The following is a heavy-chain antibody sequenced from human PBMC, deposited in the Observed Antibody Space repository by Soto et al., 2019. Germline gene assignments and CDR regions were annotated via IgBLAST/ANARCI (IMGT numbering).Heavy chain of an antibody. J-gene: IGHJ6*02. CDR1: GGSFSGYY. CDR2: INHSGST. CDR3: ARVGSYGDYEYYYYYGMDV. D-gene: IGHD4-17*01. V-gene: IGHV4-34*01. Sequence: SETLSLTCAVYGGSFSGYYWSWIRQPPGKGLEWIGEINHSGSTNYNPSLKIRVTISVDTAKNQFSLKLSSVTAADTAVYYCARVGSYGDYEYYYYYGMDVLGQGTTVTVSS.